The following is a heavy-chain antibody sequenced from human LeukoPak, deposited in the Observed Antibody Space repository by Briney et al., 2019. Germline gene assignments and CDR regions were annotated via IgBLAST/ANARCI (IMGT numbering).Heavy chain of an antibody. J-gene: IGHJ6*02. CDR1: GGSISTYY. CDR3: ARDSQGGNYYGMDV. Sequence: SETLSLTCTVSGGSISTYYWNWIRQPPGKGLEWIGYIYYSGSTNYNPSLESRVTISVDTSKNQFSLKLSSVTAADTAVYYCARDSQGGNYYGMDVWGQGTTVTVSS. D-gene: IGHD3-16*01. CDR2: IYYSGST. V-gene: IGHV4-59*01.